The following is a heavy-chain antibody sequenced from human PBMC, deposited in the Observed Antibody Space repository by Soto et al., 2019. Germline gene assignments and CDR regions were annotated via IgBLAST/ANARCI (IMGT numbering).Heavy chain of an antibody. V-gene: IGHV3-73*01. D-gene: IGHD6-13*01. CDR3: TRRPGPPGIAAGDYYGMDV. CDR2: IRSKANSYAT. CDR1: GFTFSGSA. J-gene: IGHJ6*02. Sequence: GGSLRLSCAASGFTFSGSAMHWVRQASGKGLEWVGRIRSKANSYATAYAASVKGRFTISRDDSKNTAYLQMNSLKTEDTAVYYCTRRPGPPGIAAGDYYGMDVWGQGTTVTVSS.